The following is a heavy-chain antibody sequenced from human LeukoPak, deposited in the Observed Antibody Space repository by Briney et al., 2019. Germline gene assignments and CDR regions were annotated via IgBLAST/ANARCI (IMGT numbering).Heavy chain of an antibody. Sequence: ASVKVSCKASGYTFTSYYMHWVRQAPGQGLEWMGIINPSGGSTSYAQKFQGRVTMTRDMSTSTVHMELSSLRSEDTAVYYCAREGLNWFDPWGQGTLVTVSS. D-gene: IGHD3/OR15-3a*01. CDR1: GYTFTSYY. J-gene: IGHJ5*02. V-gene: IGHV1-46*01. CDR2: INPSGGST. CDR3: AREGLNWFDP.